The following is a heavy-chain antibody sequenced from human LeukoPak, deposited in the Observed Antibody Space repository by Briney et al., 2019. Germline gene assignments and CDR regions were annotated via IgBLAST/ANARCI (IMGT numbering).Heavy chain of an antibody. V-gene: IGHV1-18*01. J-gene: IGHJ4*02. CDR1: GYTFTNYG. Sequence: GASGTVSFKGSGYTFTNYGISWGRHGPGQGLGWMGWIRGYNGNTNYAQKSQSRVTMATDTITNAAHMELRSLRSDDTAVYSCARDWGYQCLFDYWGQGTLVTVSS. CDR3: ARDWGYQCLFDY. CDR2: IRGYNGNT. D-gene: IGHD2-2*01.